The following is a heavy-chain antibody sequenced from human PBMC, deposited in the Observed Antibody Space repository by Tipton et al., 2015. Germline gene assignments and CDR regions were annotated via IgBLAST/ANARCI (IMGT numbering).Heavy chain of an antibody. CDR3: ARGGWSLDY. D-gene: IGHD2-15*01. CDR2: IYYSGST. J-gene: IGHJ4*02. V-gene: IGHV4-59*01. CDR1: GGSISSFY. Sequence: TLSLTCTVSGGSISSFYWSWIRQPSGKGLEWIGYIYYSGSTNYNPSLKSRVTISVDASKSQFSLRLSSVTAADTAVYYCARGGWSLDYWGQGTLVTVSS.